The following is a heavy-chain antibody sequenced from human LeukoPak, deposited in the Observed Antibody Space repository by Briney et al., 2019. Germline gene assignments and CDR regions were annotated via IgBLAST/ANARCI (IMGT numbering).Heavy chain of an antibody. CDR1: GFTVSSNY. J-gene: IGHJ4*02. CDR3: ARDRTHSSGWSSLDY. D-gene: IGHD6-19*01. V-gene: IGHV3-21*01. CDR2: ISSSSSYI. Sequence: PGGSLRLSCAASGFTVSSNYMSWVRQAPGKGLEWVSSISSSSSYIYYADSVKGRFTISRDNAKNSLYLQMNSLRAEDTAVYYCARDRTHSSGWSSLDYWGQGTLVTVSS.